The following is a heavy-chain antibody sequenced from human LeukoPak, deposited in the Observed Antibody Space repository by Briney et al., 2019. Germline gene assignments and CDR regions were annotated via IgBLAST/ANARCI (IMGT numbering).Heavy chain of an antibody. V-gene: IGHV4-4*07. CDR1: GGSISSYY. J-gene: IGHJ4*02. Sequence: PSETLSLTCTVSGGSISSYYWSWIRQPAGKGLEWIGRLYSSGSTNYNPSLKSRVTISVDTSKNQFSLKLSSVTAADTAVYYCARTYGSGSPSDYWGQGTLVTVSS. CDR3: ARTYGSGSPSDY. CDR2: LYSSGST. D-gene: IGHD3-10*01.